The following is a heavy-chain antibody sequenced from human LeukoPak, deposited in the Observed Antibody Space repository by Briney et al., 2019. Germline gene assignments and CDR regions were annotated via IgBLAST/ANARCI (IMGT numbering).Heavy chain of an antibody. Sequence: GGSLRLSCAASGFTFSSYAMSWVRQAPGKGLEWVSAISGSGGSTYYADSVKGRFTISRDNSKNTLYLQMDSLRVEDTAFYYCAKDNRRHYTSGPNPDSLHWGQGALVTVSS. CDR2: ISGSGGST. CDR1: GFTFSSYA. J-gene: IGHJ4*02. V-gene: IGHV3-23*01. CDR3: AKDNRRHYTSGPNPDSLH. D-gene: IGHD6-19*01.